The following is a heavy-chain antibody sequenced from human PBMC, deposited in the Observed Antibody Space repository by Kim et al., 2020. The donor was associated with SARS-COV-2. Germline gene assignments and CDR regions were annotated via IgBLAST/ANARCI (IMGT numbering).Heavy chain of an antibody. V-gene: IGHV3-9*01. Sequence: GGSLRLSCAASGFTFGDYAMHWVRQAPGKGLEWVSGISWNSGSIGYADSVKGRFTISRDNARNSLYLQMNSLTTDDTALYYCAAYGGPASAFDIWGQGTMVTVSS. D-gene: IGHD4-17*01. J-gene: IGHJ3*02. CDR3: AAYGGPASAFDI. CDR1: GFTFGDYA. CDR2: ISWNSGSI.